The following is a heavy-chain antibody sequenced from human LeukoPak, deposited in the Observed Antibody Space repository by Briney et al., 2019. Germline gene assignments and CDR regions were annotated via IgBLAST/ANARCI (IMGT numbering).Heavy chain of an antibody. Sequence: SGGSLRLSCAASGFTFSSYGMHWVRQAPGKGLEWVAVIWYDGSNKYYADSVKGRFTISRDNSKNTLYLQMNSLRAEDTAAYYCAREIGGTYNWFDPWGQGTLVTVSS. CDR1: GFTFSSYG. CDR2: IWYDGSNK. V-gene: IGHV3-33*01. J-gene: IGHJ5*02. CDR3: AREIGGTYNWFDP. D-gene: IGHD1-1*01.